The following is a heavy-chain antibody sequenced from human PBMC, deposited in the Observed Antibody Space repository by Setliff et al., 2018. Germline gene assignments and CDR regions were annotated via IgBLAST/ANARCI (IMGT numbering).Heavy chain of an antibody. J-gene: IGHJ6*03. CDR3: VRWWGSKHYYYMDV. CDR2: LYPGDSET. V-gene: IGHV5-51*01. Sequence: GESLKISCEASGYTFASYWVAWVRQRPGKGLEWMGILYPGDSETKYSPSFQGQVTISADKSINTAYLQWSSLKVSDTAIYYGVRWWGSKHYYYMDVWGKGTTVTVSS. CDR1: GYTFASYW. D-gene: IGHD2-15*01.